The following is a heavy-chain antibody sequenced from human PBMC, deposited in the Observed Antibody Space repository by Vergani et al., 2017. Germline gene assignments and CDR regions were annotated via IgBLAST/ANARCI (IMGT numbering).Heavy chain of an antibody. CDR2: ISSSSSYI. CDR1: GLTFSSYS. J-gene: IGHJ4*02. V-gene: IGHV3-21*01. Sequence: EVQLVESGGGLVKPGGSLRLLCAASGLTFSSYSMNWVRQAPGKGLEWVSSISSSSSYIYYADSVKGRFTISRDNAKNSLYLQMNSLRAEDTAVYYCAKHHDILAGYYWIDYWGQGTLVTVSS. CDR3: AKHHDILAGYYWIDY. D-gene: IGHD3-9*01.